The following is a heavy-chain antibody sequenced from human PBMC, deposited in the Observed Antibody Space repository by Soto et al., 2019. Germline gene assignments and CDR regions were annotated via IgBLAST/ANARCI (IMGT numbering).Heavy chain of an antibody. J-gene: IGHJ4*02. V-gene: IGHV3-23*01. CDR1: GFTRSSNY. CDR3: VKDYHYDGLTGYRPFDY. D-gene: IGHD3-9*01. Sequence: WGSLRLSRAGSGFTRSSNYMSLGRQGPGEGLEWVSAISGSGGEAFYADSVKGRFTISRDNSKSTMYLQMNSLRAEDTAIYYCVKDYHYDGLTGYRPFDYWGQGTLVTVSS. CDR2: ISGSGGEA.